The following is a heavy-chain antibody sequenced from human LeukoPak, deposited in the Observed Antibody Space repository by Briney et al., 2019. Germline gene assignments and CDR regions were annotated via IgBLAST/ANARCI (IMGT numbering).Heavy chain of an antibody. CDR2: IYYYGST. D-gene: IGHD3-22*01. CDR3: VRLRGSSGPIDH. Sequence: SETLSLACTVSGASINNYYWSWIRQPPGKGLEWIGYIYYYGSTNYNPSLKSRVTISVDTSENQFSLRLTSVTAADTAVYYCVRLRGSSGPIDHWGQGTLVTVSS. J-gene: IGHJ4*02. V-gene: IGHV4-59*01. CDR1: GASINNYY.